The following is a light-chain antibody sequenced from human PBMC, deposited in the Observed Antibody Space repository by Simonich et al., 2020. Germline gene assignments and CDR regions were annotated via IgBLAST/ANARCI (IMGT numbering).Light chain of an antibody. V-gene: IGLV2-14*03. CDR2: DVS. CDR1: SRDVGCYNY. J-gene: IGLJ3*02. Sequence: QSALTQPASVSGSPGQSITISCPGTSRDVGCYNYVSWYQQQPGTAPRLMIYDVSNRPSGVANRFPGSKSGNTASLTISGLQAEDEADYYCSSYTSSSTWVFGGGTKLTVL. CDR3: SSYTSSSTWV.